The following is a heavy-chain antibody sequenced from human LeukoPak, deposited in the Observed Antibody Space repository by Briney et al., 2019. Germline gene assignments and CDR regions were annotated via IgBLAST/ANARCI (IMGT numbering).Heavy chain of an antibody. CDR2: INPNSGDA. J-gene: IGHJ4*02. CDR1: GYTFTGYY. D-gene: IGHD1-1*01. CDR3: ARELLIAGTFDY. Sequence: GASVKVSCKASGYTFTGYYMHWVRQAPGQGLEWMGWINPNSGDANYAQKSQGRVTMTRDTSISTAYMELSRLRSDDTAVYYCARELLIAGTFDYWGQGTLVIVSS. V-gene: IGHV1-2*02.